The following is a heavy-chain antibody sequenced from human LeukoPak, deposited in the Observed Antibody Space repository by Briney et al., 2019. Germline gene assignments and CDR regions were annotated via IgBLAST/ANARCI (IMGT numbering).Heavy chain of an antibody. D-gene: IGHD6-13*01. CDR3: AQDKGGSSWYYLDS. Sequence: GGSLRLSCAASGFTFDYYAMHWVRQAPGKGLERVSLISGDGGSTYYTDSVKGRFTISRDNSKNSLYLQMNSLRTEDTAMYYCAQDKGGSSWYYLDSWGQGTLVTVSS. J-gene: IGHJ4*02. CDR2: ISGDGGST. V-gene: IGHV3-43*02. CDR1: GFTFDYYA.